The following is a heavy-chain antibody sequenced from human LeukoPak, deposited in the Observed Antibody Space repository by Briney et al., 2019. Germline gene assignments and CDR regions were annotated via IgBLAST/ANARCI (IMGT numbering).Heavy chain of an antibody. V-gene: IGHV3-21*01. CDR3: ARVEATTGRNYHYYYMDV. CDR2: INSGSTYM. D-gene: IGHD1-1*01. J-gene: IGHJ6*03. Sequence: GGSLRLSCGASGFYFSGYSMNRVRQAPGKGLEWVASINSGSTYMYYGDSVKGRFTISRDNAKNSLHLQMDSLRVEDTAVYFCARVEATTGRNYHYYYMDVWGKGTTVTVSS. CDR1: GFYFSGYS.